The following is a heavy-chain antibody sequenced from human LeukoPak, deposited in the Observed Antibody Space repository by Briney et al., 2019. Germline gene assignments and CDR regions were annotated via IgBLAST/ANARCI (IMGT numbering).Heavy chain of an antibody. CDR1: GGSIGSYY. Sequence: PSETLSLTCTVSGGSIGSYYWSWIRQPPGKGLEWIGYIYYSGSTNYNPSLKSRVTISVDTSKNQFSLKLSSVTAADTAVYYCARGLLDIVVVVAATPLDAFDIWGQGTMVTVSS. CDR2: IYYSGST. CDR3: ARGLLDIVVVVAATPLDAFDI. D-gene: IGHD2-15*01. J-gene: IGHJ3*02. V-gene: IGHV4-59*08.